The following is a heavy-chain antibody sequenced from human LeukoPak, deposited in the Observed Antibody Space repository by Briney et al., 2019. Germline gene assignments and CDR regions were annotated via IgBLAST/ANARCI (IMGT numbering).Heavy chain of an antibody. CDR2: ISSSGGST. D-gene: IGHD2-15*01. J-gene: IGHJ4*02. CDR3: ARRYCSGGSCYPDY. CDR1: GFTFNSYA. Sequence: AGGSLRLSCAASGFTFNSYAMSWVRQAPGKGLEWVSAISSSGGSTYYADSVKGRFTISRDNSKNTLYLQMNSLRAEDTAVYYCARRYCSGGSCYPDYWGQGTLVTVSS. V-gene: IGHV3-23*01.